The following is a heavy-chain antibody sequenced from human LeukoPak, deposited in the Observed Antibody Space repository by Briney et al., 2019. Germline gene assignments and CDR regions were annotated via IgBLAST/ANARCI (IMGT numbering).Heavy chain of an antibody. Sequence: SETLSLTCAVSGASINDFYWTWIRQPPGKGLEWIGYVYYGGSTNYNPSLKSRVSMSVDTSKNQFSLTLTSVTVADTAFYYCARGGIRGYSAFDNLDFWGLGTHVTVSS. V-gene: IGHV4-59*01. CDR2: VYYGGST. D-gene: IGHD5-12*01. CDR3: ARGGIRGYSAFDNLDF. J-gene: IGHJ4*02. CDR1: GASINDFY.